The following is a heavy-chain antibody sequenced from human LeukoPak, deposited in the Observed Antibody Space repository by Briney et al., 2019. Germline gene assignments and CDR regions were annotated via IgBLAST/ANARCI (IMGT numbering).Heavy chain of an antibody. V-gene: IGHV4-39*02. Sequence: SETLSLTCTVSGGSISSSSYYWGWIRQPPGKGLEWIGSIYYSGSTYYNPSLKGRVTISVDTSKNHFSLKLSSVTAADTAVYYCARSSIRYFDFANWFDPWGQGTLVTVSS. CDR1: GGSISSSSYY. CDR2: IYYSGST. CDR3: ARSSIRYFDFANWFDP. D-gene: IGHD3-9*01. J-gene: IGHJ5*02.